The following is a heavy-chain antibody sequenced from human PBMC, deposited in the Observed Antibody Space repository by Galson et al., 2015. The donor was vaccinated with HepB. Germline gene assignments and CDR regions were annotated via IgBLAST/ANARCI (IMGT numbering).Heavy chain of an antibody. CDR1: GYNFTSYD. J-gene: IGHJ6*03. CDR2: MNPNSGNT. Sequence: SVKVSCKASGYNFTSYDINWVRQATGQGLEWMGWMNPNSGNTGYAQKFQGRVTMTTNTSISTAYMELSSLRSEDTAVYYCARVLMVQGVFGFYYYFMDVWGKGTTVTVSS. V-gene: IGHV1-8*01. CDR3: ARVLMVQGVFGFYYYFMDV. D-gene: IGHD3-10*01.